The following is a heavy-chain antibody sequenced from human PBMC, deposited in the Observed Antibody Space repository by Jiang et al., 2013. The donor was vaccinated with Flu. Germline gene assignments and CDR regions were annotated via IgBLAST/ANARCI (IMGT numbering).Heavy chain of an antibody. Sequence: LLKPSETLSLTCAVYGGSFSGDSWTWIRQSPEKGLEWIGEINHGGSTNYNPSLKSRVTISIDTPKNQFSLKLTSVTAADTALYYCARRGRNFDADPRTDVWGQGTTVTVSS. CDR3: ARRGRNFDADPRTDV. D-gene: IGHD3-9*01. CDR1: GGSFSGDS. V-gene: IGHV4-34*01. J-gene: IGHJ6*02. CDR2: INHGGST.